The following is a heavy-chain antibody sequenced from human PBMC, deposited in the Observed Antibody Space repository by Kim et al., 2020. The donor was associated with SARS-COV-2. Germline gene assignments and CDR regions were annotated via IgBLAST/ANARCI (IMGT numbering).Heavy chain of an antibody. Sequence: GGSLRLSCAASGFSFADYYMTWIRQAPGKGLEWVSYITSGGEAIYYADSVRGRFTISRDNTNNFLYLHMSSLRPEDTAGYYCASGGALTVFNDHCGQGT. CDR3: ASGGALTVFNDH. CDR1: GFSFADYY. CDR2: ITSGGEAI. D-gene: IGHD3-16*01. J-gene: IGHJ4*02. V-gene: IGHV3-11*01.